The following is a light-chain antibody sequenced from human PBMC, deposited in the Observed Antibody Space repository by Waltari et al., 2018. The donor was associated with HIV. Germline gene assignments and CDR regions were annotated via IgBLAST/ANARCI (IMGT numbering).Light chain of an antibody. J-gene: IGLJ2*01. CDR3: SSYTNNFIVV. CDR1: SRAVGYFNS. CDR2: EVT. Sequence: QSALPQPASVSGSPGQSLTISCTGTSRAVGYFNSVSWYQQHPGKPPQLMIYEVTNRPSGVSNRSSCSKSGNTASLTISGLQAGDEADYYCSSYTNNFIVVFGGGTKLTVL. V-gene: IGLV2-14*01.